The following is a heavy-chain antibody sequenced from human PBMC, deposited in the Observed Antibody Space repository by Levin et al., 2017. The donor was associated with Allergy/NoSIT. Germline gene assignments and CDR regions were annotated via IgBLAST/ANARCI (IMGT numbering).Heavy chain of an antibody. CDR2: ISYNGNIK. D-gene: IGHD1-1*01. J-gene: IGHJ6*02. CDR1: GFTFSDYA. V-gene: IGHV3-30*04. CDR3: ASDYWTSTPTRDGPDV. Sequence: GGSLRLSCVASGFTFSDYAMHWARQAPGRGLEWVAVISYNGNIKYNADSVQGRFTISRSNSNNTLYLQMNSLRVEDTGVYSWASDYWTSTPTRDGPDVWGQGTTVTVSS.